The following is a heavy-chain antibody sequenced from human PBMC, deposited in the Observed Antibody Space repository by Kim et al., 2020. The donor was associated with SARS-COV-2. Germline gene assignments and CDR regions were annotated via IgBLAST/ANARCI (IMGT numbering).Heavy chain of an antibody. V-gene: IGHV4-39*02. Sequence: SENLSLTCTVSGGSISSSSYYWGWIRQPPGKGLEWIGVYYSGSTYYNPSLKSRVIISVDTSKNQFSLKLSSVTAADTAVYYCARDGASRPFAYWGQGTLVTVSS. CDR2: YYSGST. J-gene: IGHJ4*02. D-gene: IGHD6-6*01. CDR3: ARDGASRPFAY. CDR1: GGSISSSSYY.